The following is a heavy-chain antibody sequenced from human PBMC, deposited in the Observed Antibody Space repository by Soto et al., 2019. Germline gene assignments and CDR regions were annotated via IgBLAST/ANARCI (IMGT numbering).Heavy chain of an antibody. V-gene: IGHV4-59*08. CDR2: IYYTGST. J-gene: IGHJ5*02. CDR1: GDSISTYY. CDR3: ATQEVGGSYVYTFDP. Sequence: LSLSCTVSGDSISTYYWSWVLKPPGKGREWIRYIYYTGSTNYIPSLKSRVTISVDTSKNPFSLKLSSVTAADTAVYYCATQEVGGSYVYTFDPWGQGALVTVSS. D-gene: IGHD1-26*01.